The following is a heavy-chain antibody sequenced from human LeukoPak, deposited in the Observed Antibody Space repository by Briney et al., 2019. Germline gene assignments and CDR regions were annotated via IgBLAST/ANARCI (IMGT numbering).Heavy chain of an antibody. CDR3: ARASAYDQDFDY. D-gene: IGHD5-12*01. J-gene: IGHJ4*02. V-gene: IGHV4-59*01. CDR2: VYYTGST. CDR1: GGSISSYY. Sequence: PSETLSFTCAVSGGSISSYYWNWLRQPPGRGLEWIGYVYYTGSTNYNPSLKSRVTISVDTSKNQFSLKLSSVTAADTAVYYCARASAYDQDFDYWGQGTLVTVSS.